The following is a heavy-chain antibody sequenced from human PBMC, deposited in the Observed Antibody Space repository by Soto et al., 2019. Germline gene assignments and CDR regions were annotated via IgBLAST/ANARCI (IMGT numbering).Heavy chain of an antibody. CDR2: IYYSGST. V-gene: IGHV4-31*03. CDR1: GGSISSGGYY. Sequence: QVQLQESGPGLVKPSQTLSLTCTVSGGSISSGGYYWSWIRQHPGKGLEWIGYIYYSGSTYYNPSLKSRVTISVDTSKNXFXXXXXXXXXXXXXXXXXXXXXXXSYCSSTSCYIDYWGQGTLVTVSS. D-gene: IGHD2-2*01. J-gene: IGHJ4*02. CDR3: XXXXXXXSYCSSTSCYIDY.